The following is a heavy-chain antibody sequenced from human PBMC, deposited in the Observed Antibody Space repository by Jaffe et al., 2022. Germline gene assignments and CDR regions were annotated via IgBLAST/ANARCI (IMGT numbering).Heavy chain of an antibody. CDR3: AKIGYEGQLTAFDI. V-gene: IGHV3-30*02. D-gene: IGHD1-1*01. Sequence: QVQLVESGGGVVQPGGSLRLSCAASGFTFSSYGMHWVRQAPGKGLEWVAFIRYDGSNKYYADSVKGRFTISRDNSKNTLYLQMNSLRAEDTAVYYCAKIGYEGQLTAFDIWGQGTMVTVSS. J-gene: IGHJ3*02. CDR1: GFTFSSYG. CDR2: IRYDGSNK.